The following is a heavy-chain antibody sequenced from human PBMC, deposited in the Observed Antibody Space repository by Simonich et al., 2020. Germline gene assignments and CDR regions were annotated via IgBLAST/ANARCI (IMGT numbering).Heavy chain of an antibody. CDR2: MNPNSGNT. V-gene: IGHV1-8*03. Sequence: QVQLVQSGAEVKKPGASVKVSCKASGYTFTSYVINWVRQATGQGLEGMGWMNPNSGNTGYEQKFQGRVTITRNTSISTAHRELGRLKSEGTAVDFCGRGRGGMSRGYVDYWGQGTLVTVSS. CDR1: GYTFTSYV. D-gene: IGHD2-15*01. CDR3: GRGRGGMSRGYVDY. J-gene: IGHJ4*02.